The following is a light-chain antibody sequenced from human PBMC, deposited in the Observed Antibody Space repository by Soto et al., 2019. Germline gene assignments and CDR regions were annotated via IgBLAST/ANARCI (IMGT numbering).Light chain of an antibody. J-gene: IGKJ5*01. Sequence: EIVLTQSPVTLSLSPVERSTLSCRASHSVSSSYLAWYQQKPGQAPRLLIYGASTRATGIPARFSGSGSGTEFTLTISSLQSEDFAVYYCQQYNNWPSITFGQGTRLEIK. V-gene: IGKV3D-15*01. CDR2: GAS. CDR1: HSVSSSY. CDR3: QQYNNWPSIT.